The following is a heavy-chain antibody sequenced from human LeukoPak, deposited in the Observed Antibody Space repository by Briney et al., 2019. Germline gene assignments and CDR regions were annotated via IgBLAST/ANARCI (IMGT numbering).Heavy chain of an antibody. CDR2: ISYDGNKK. CDR3: ARGPIPDY. J-gene: IGHJ4*02. CDR1: GFTFSSYA. D-gene: IGHD2-2*02. Sequence: PGGSLRLSCAASGFTFSSYAMHWVRQAPGKGLEWVTLISYDGNKKYYADSVKGRFTISRDSAKNSLYLQMNSLRAEDTAVYYCARGPIPDYWGQGTLVTVSS. V-gene: IGHV3-30*04.